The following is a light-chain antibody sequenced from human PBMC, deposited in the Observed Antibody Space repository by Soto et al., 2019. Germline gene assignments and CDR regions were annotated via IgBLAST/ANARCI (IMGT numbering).Light chain of an antibody. V-gene: IGLV1-51*01. J-gene: IGLJ2*01. Sequence: QSVLTQPPSVSAAPGQRVTISCSGSTSNIGNNYVSWSQQLPGTAPQLLIYDNDKRPTGIDDRFSGSKSGTSATLGITRLLTGDEADYYCGTWDSSLRTVVFGGGTKLTVL. CDR2: DND. CDR3: GTWDSSLRTVV. CDR1: TSNIGNNY.